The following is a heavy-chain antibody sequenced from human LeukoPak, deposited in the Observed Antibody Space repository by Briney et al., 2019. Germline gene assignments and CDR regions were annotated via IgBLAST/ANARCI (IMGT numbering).Heavy chain of an antibody. CDR2: IYTSGST. CDR3: ARDQVTSRGYYYYGMDV. D-gene: IGHD2-21*02. CDR1: GGSISSYY. Sequence: SETLSLTCTVSGGSISSYYWSWIRQPAGKGLEWIGRIYTSGSTNYNPSLKSRVTMSVDTSKNQFSLKLSSVTAADTAVYYCARDQVTSRGYYYYGMDVWGQGTTVTVSS. V-gene: IGHV4-4*07. J-gene: IGHJ6*02.